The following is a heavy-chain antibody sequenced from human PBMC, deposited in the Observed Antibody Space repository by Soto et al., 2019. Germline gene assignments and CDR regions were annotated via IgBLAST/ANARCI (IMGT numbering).Heavy chain of an antibody. J-gene: IGHJ5*02. CDR1: GYTFTSYG. V-gene: IGHV1-18*01. D-gene: IGHD6-19*01. CDR2: ISAYNGNT. CDR3: ARDPFWSAVAGTGNRFAP. Sequence: ASVKVSCKASGYTFTSYGISWVRQAPGQGLEWMGWISAYNGNTNYAQKLQGRVTMTTDTYTSTAYMELRSLRSDDTAVYYCARDPFWSAVAGTGNRFAPWGQGTLVTVSS.